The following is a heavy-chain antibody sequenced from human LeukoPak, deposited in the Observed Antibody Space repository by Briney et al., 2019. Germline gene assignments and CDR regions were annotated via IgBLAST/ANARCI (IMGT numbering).Heavy chain of an antibody. CDR2: ISYDSINK. J-gene: IGHJ4*02. D-gene: IGHD1-26*01. CDR1: GFTFSTYG. V-gene: IGHV3-30*18. CDR3: AKDENVVGATSFDY. Sequence: GGSLRLSCAASGFTFSTYGMHWVRQAPGKGLEWLAVISYDSINKFYVDSVKGRFTIARDNSKSTLYLQMNSLRPEDTAVYYCAKDENVVGATSFDYWGQGTLVTVSS.